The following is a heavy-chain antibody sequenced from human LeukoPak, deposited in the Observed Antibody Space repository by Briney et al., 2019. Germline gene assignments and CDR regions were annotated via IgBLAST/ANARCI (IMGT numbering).Heavy chain of an antibody. J-gene: IGHJ6*04. CDR2: ISSSSSTI. CDR1: GFTFSSYS. CDR3: AELGITMIGGV. V-gene: IGHV3-48*04. Sequence: GRSLRLSCAASGFTFSSYSMDWVRQAPGKGLEWVSYISSSSSTIYYADSVKGRFTISRDNAKNSLYLQMNSLRAEDTAVYYCAELGITMIGGVWGKGTTVTISS. D-gene: IGHD3-10*02.